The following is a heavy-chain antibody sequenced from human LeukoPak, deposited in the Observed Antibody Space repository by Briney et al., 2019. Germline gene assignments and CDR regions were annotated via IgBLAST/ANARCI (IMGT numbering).Heavy chain of an antibody. Sequence: PSETLSLTCTVSGGSISSRTYFWGWIRQPPGKGLEWIGNIYYSSWSTYYNPSLKSRVTISVDTSKNQFSLKLSSVTAADTAVYYCARGIRITMIVVVISNWFDPWGQGTLVTVSS. D-gene: IGHD3-22*01. CDR1: GGSISSRTYF. CDR2: IYYSSWST. J-gene: IGHJ5*02. V-gene: IGHV4-39*01. CDR3: ARGIRITMIVVVISNWFDP.